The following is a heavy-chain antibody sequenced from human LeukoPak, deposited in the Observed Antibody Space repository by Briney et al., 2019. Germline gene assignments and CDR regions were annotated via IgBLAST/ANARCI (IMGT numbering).Heavy chain of an antibody. D-gene: IGHD3-10*01. CDR3: AKDFGYDSGTYLEQ. CDR1: GFIFSSYS. V-gene: IGHV3-30*18. J-gene: IGHJ4*02. CDR2: ISYDGSKK. Sequence: GRSLRLSCAAAGFIFSSYSMLWVRQAPGEGLEWVAVISYDGSKKYYPESVRGRFTISRDNSKNTLFLQMNSLRAEDTAVYYCAKDFGYDSGTYLEQWGQGTLVTVSS.